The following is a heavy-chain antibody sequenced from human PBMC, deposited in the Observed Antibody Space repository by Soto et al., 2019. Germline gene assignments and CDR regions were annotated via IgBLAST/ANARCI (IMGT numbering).Heavy chain of an antibody. D-gene: IGHD3-3*01. CDR1: GGTFSSYS. V-gene: IGHV1-69*01. CDR3: ASLLSGYSYGGY. CDR2: IIPIFDTP. Sequence: QVQLVQSGAEVKKPGSSVKVSCKASGGTFSSYSIDWVRQAPGQGLEWMGGIIPIFDTPSYAQKFQGRVTITADDSTSTSYMELSSLRSDDTAVYYCASLLSGYSYGGYWGQGTRVTVSS. J-gene: IGHJ4*02.